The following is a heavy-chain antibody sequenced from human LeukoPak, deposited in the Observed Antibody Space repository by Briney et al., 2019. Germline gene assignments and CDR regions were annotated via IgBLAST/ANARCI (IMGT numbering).Heavy chain of an antibody. CDR3: AKDYNYGYGYYFDY. CDR1: GFTFSSCG. J-gene: IGHJ4*02. V-gene: IGHV3-30*18. Sequence: GGSLRLSCAASGFTFSSCGMQWVRQAPGKGLEWVAVISYDGSDKYYADSVKGRFTISRDNSKNKLYLQMNSLRAEDTAVYYCAKDYNYGYGYYFDYWGQGTLVTVSS. D-gene: IGHD3-10*01. CDR2: ISYDGSDK.